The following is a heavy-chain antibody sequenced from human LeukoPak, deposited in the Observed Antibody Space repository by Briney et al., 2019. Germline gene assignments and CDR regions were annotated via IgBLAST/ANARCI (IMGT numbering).Heavy chain of an antibody. D-gene: IGHD6-13*01. CDR3: ARGRASAFDY. CDR1: GDSLSSSGDA. J-gene: IGHJ4*02. Sequence: SQTLSLTCAISGDSLSSSGDAWNWIRQSPSGRLEWLGRTYQRSKWSSDYALSVRSRITVDPDTSKNQFSLQLYSVTPEDTAVYYCARGRASAFDYWDQGTLVTVSS. V-gene: IGHV6-1*01. CDR2: TYQRSKWSS.